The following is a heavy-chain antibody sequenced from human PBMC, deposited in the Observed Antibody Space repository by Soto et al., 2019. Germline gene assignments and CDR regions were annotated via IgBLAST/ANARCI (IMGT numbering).Heavy chain of an antibody. J-gene: IGHJ4*02. CDR1: GFIFSNYG. CDR2: ISSDGSNK. D-gene: IGHD3-22*01. Sequence: QVQLVESGGGVVQPGRSLRLSCAASGFIFSNYGMHWVRQAPGKGLEWVALISSDGSNKNYADSVKGRFTISRDNSKNTLYLQMNSLRAEDTAVYYCAKEAYYDSRGFYTKVYYFDHWGQGTLVTVSS. CDR3: AKEAYYDSRGFYTKVYYFDH. V-gene: IGHV3-30*18.